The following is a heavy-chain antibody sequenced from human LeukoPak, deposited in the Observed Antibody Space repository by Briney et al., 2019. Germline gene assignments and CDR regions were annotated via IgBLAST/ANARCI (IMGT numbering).Heavy chain of an antibody. V-gene: IGHV3-21*01. CDR2: ISSSSSYI. Sequence: GGSLRLSCAASGFTFSSYSMNWVRQAPGKGLEWVSSISSSSSYIYYADSVKGRFTISRDNAKNSLYLHMNSLRAEDTAVYYCARDRELERRDFDYWGQGTLVTVSS. CDR3: ARDRELERRDFDY. D-gene: IGHD1-1*01. CDR1: GFTFSSYS. J-gene: IGHJ4*02.